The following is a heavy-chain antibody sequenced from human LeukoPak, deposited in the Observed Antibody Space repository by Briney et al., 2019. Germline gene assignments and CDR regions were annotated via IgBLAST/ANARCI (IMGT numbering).Heavy chain of an antibody. D-gene: IGHD3-3*01. CDR1: GVSISSSSYY. J-gene: IGHJ4*02. Sequence: SETLSLTCTVSGVSISSSSYYWGWIRQPPGQGLEWIGSIYYSGSTYYNPSLKSRVTISVDTSKNQFSLKLSSVTAADTAVYYCARQYDFWSGYPPVDYWGQGTLVTVSS. V-gene: IGHV4-39*01. CDR3: ARQYDFWSGYPPVDY. CDR2: IYYSGST.